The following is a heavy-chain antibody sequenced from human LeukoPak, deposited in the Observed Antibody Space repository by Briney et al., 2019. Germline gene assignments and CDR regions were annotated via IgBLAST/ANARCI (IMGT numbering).Heavy chain of an antibody. CDR1: GYTFTGYY. Sequence: APVKVSCKASGYTFTGYYMHWVRQAPGQGLEWMGWINPNSGGTNYAQKFQGRVTMTRDTSISTAYMELSRLRSDDTAVYYCARDYYDSSGYLRDYWGQGTLVTVSS. J-gene: IGHJ4*02. V-gene: IGHV1-2*02. CDR2: INPNSGGT. D-gene: IGHD3-22*01. CDR3: ARDYYDSSGYLRDY.